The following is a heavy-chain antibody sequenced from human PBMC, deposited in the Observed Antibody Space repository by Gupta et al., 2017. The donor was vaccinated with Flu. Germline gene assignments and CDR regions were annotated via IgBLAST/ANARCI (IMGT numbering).Heavy chain of an antibody. D-gene: IGHD2-21*01. CDR1: GFTFRRDW. CDR3: ARVSVSVDSYGMDV. CDR2: IKPDGGEK. J-gene: IGHJ6*02. Sequence: EVQLVDSGGGLVQPGGSLRLSCVASGFTFRRDWMSWVRQTPAKGLEWVANIKPDGGEKYYVDSVKGRFTISRDNAENSLYLEMNSLRAEDTAVYYCARVSVSVDSYGMDVWGQGTTVTVSS. V-gene: IGHV3-7*02.